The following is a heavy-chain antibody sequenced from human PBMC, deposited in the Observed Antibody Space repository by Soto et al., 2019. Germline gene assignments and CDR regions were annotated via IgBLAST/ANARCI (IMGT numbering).Heavy chain of an antibody. D-gene: IGHD5-12*01. CDR1: GDSISSGGW. CDR3: AKDGRNGYNLFY. V-gene: IGHV4-4*02. J-gene: IGHJ4*02. CDR2: IYHSGST. Sequence: QVQLQESGPGVVKPSGTLSLTCAVSGDSISSGGWWSWVRQPPGKGLEWIGEIYHSGSTNYNPSLKRRVTILVDMSKNHFSLNLTSVNVADKAIYYCAKDGRNGYNLFYWGQGTRVTVSS.